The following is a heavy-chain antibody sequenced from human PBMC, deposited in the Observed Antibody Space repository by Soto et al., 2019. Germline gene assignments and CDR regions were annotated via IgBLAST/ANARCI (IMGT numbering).Heavy chain of an antibody. CDR3: ARPHQFKVLTGYYGGYYYYGMDV. Sequence: QLQLQESGPGLVKPSETLSLTCTVSGGSISSSSYYWGWIRQPPGKGLEWIGSIYYSGSTYYNPSLKSRVTISVDTSKNQFSLKLSSVTAADTAVYYCARPHQFKVLTGYYGGYYYYGMDVWGQGTTVTVSS. V-gene: IGHV4-39*01. D-gene: IGHD3-9*01. J-gene: IGHJ6*02. CDR1: GGSISSSSYY. CDR2: IYYSGST.